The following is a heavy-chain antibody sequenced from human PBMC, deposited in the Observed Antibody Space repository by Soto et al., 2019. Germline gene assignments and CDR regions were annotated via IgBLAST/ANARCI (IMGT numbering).Heavy chain of an antibody. V-gene: IGHV3-74*01. CDR1: GFIFTDYW. CDR2: IKSDESTT. D-gene: IGHD3-10*01. CDR3: ARGARNYYYFDY. Sequence: EVQLVESGGGLVQPGGSLRLSCAASGFIFTDYWIHWVRQAPGKGLVWVSRIKSDESTTNYADSVWGRLTISRDNAKNTVYLQINSLRAEDTAVYYCARGARNYYYFDYWGQGTLVNVSS. J-gene: IGHJ4*02.